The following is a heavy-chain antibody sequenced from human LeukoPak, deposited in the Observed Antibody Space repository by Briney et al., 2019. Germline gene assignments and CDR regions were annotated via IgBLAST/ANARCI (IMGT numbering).Heavy chain of an antibody. V-gene: IGHV3-21*01. CDR2: ISSSSSYR. CDR3: ARDNDFWSGYYIWTDAFDI. CDR1: GFTFSSYS. D-gene: IGHD3-3*01. J-gene: IGHJ3*02. Sequence: GGSLRLSCAASGFTFSSYSMNWVRQGPGKGLEWVSSISSSSSYRYYADSVKGRFTISRDNAKNSLYLQMNSLRAEDTAVYYCARDNDFWSGYYIWTDAFDIWGQGTMVTVSS.